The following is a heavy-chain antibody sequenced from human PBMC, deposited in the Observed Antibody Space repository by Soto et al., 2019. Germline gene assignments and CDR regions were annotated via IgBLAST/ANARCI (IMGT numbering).Heavy chain of an antibody. J-gene: IGHJ2*01. CDR1: GFTFSSYG. V-gene: IGHV3-30*03. Sequence: QVQLVESGGGVVQPGRSLRLSCAASGFTFSSYGMHWVRQAPGKGLEWVAVISYDGSNKYYADSVKGRFTISRDNSKNKLYLQMNSLRAEDTAVYYCARSGALGGDWYFDLWGRGTLVTVSS. D-gene: IGHD3-16*01. CDR3: ARSGALGGDWYFDL. CDR2: ISYDGSNK.